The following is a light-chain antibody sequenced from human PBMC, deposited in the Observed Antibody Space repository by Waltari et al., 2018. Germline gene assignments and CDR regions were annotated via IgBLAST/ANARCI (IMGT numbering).Light chain of an antibody. CDR2: GAS. V-gene: IGKV3-20*01. CDR3: QHYLRLPVT. Sequence: EIVLTQSPGTLSLSLGERATVSCRPSQSVSRALAWYQQKPGQAPRLRIYGASTRATGIPDRFSGSGSGTDVSLTISRLEPDDFAVYYCQHYLRLPVTFGQGTTVEI. J-gene: IGKJ1*01. CDR1: QSVSRA.